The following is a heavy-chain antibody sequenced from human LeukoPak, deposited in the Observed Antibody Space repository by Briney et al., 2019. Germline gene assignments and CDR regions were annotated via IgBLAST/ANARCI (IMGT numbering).Heavy chain of an antibody. J-gene: IGHJ4*02. CDR3: AKGRYLAYDSSGYYEGPYYFDY. D-gene: IGHD3-22*01. V-gene: IGHV3-33*06. CDR2: IWYDGSNK. Sequence: GGSLRLSCAASGFTFSSYGMHWVRQAPGKGLEWVAVIWYDGSNKYYADSVKGRFTISRDNSKNTLYLQMNSLRAEDTAVYYCAKGRYLAYDSSGYYEGPYYFDYWGQGTLVTVSS. CDR1: GFTFSSYG.